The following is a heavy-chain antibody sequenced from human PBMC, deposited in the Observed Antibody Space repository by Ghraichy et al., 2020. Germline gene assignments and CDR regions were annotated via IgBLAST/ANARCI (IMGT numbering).Heavy chain of an antibody. V-gene: IGHV3-7*01. CDR2: IKQDGSEK. CDR3: AREGGVVRGVILGY. J-gene: IGHJ4*02. Sequence: LSLTCAASGFTFSSYWMSWVRQAPGKGLEWVANIKQDGSEKYYVDSVKGRFTISRDNAKNSLYLQMNSLRAEDTAVYYCAREGGVVRGVILGYWGQGTLVTVSS. CDR1: GFTFSSYW. D-gene: IGHD3-10*01.